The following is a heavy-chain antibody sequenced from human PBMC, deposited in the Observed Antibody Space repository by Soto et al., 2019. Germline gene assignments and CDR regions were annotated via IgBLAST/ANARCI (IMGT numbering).Heavy chain of an antibody. J-gene: IGHJ5*02. Sequence: GGSLRLSCAASGFTFSSYGMHWVRQAPGKGLEWVAVISYDGSNKYYADSVKGRFTISRDNSKNTLYLQMNSLRAEDTAVYYCAKARPHGVYSWFGPWGQGTLVTVS. V-gene: IGHV3-30*18. D-gene: IGHD2-21*01. CDR3: AKARPHGVYSWFGP. CDR2: ISYDGSNK. CDR1: GFTFSSYG.